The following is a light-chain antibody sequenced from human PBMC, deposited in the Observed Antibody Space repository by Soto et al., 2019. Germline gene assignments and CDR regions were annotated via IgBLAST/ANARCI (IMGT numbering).Light chain of an antibody. CDR1: QNITNN. CDR3: QQYYGLPPLT. V-gene: IGKV1-33*01. CDR2: HAS. J-gene: IGKJ5*01. Sequence: IQLTQSPSSVSTSLADRVTLHCQASQNITNNLSWYQQKPGKAPNLLIYHASKLAKGVTSRFSGSGSGTDFSFIITSLQREDLATYYCQQYYGLPPLTFGQGTRLEI.